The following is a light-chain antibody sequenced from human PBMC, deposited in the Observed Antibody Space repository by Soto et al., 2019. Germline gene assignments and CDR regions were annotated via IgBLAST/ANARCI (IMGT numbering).Light chain of an antibody. CDR1: SGYSNYK. J-gene: IGLJ3*02. CDR2: VGTGGIVG. V-gene: IGLV9-49*01. Sequence: QLVLTQPPSASASLGASVTLTCTLSSGYSNYKVDGYQQRPGKGPRFVMRVGTGGIVGSKGDGIPDRYSVLGSGLNRSLTIKNIQEEDESDDDCGAEHGSGSNCVVVFGGGTKVTVL. CDR3: GAEHGSGSNCVVV.